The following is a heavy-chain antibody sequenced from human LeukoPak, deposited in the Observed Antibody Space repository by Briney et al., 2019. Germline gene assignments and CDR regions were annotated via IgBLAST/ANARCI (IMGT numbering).Heavy chain of an antibody. CDR1: GFTFSSYT. D-gene: IGHD1-14*01. V-gene: IGHV3-7*01. Sequence: GGSLRLSCEASGFTFSSYTMNWVRQTPGKGLEWVANIKEDGSETYYVDSLKGRFTISRDNAKTSLYLQMTSLRADDTAVYYCARDDGFRTVDYWGQGTLVSVST. CDR2: IKEDGSET. J-gene: IGHJ4*02. CDR3: ARDDGFRTVDY.